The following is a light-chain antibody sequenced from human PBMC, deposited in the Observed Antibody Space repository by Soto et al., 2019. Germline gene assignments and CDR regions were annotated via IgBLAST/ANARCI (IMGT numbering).Light chain of an antibody. CDR2: GAS. CDR3: QQYASSAGT. Sequence: EIVLTQSPGTLSLSPGEGATLSCRASQSVSSSYLAWYQQKPGQAPRLLIYGASSRATGIPDRFSGSGSGTDFTLPISRLEPEDFAVYYCQQYASSAGTCGQGTKVEIK. J-gene: IGKJ1*01. CDR1: QSVSSSY. V-gene: IGKV3-20*01.